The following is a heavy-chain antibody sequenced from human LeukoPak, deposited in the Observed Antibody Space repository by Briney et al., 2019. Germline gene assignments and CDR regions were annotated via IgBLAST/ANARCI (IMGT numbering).Heavy chain of an antibody. CDR3: ARDRDSSGYFSHRFDY. J-gene: IGHJ4*02. Sequence: ASVKVSCKASGYTFTSYYMHWVRQAPGQGLEWMGIINPSGGSTSYAQKFQGRVTMTRDTSTSTVYMELSSLRSDDTAVYYCARDRDSSGYFSHRFDYWGQGTLVTVSS. CDR1: GYTFTSYY. V-gene: IGHV1-46*01. D-gene: IGHD3-22*01. CDR2: INPSGGST.